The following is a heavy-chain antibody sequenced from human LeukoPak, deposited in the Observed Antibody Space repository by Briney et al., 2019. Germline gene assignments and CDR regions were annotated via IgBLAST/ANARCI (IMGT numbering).Heavy chain of an antibody. CDR3: ARGVLGGYSYGKLDY. D-gene: IGHD5-18*01. J-gene: IGHJ4*02. CDR2: IYHSGST. CDR1: GYSISSGYY. Sequence: SETLSLTCTVSGYSISSGYYWGWIRQPPGKGLEWIGSIYHSGSTYYNPSLKSRVTISVDTSKNQFSLKLSSVTAADTAVYYCARGVLGGYSYGKLDYWGQGTLVTVSS. V-gene: IGHV4-38-2*02.